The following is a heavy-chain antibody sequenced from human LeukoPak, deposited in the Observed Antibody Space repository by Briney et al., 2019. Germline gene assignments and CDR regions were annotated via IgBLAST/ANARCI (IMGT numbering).Heavy chain of an antibody. CDR3: ATHSSSSNLFDD. CDR2: IYYSGTT. V-gene: IGHV4-59*01. Sequence: PSETLSLTCTVSGGSLRTFYWSWIRQPPGKGLEWIGCIYYSGTTNYNPSLKSRVTISVGTSNNQFSLRLSSVSAADTAVYYCATHSSSSNLFDDWGQGILVTVSS. CDR1: GGSLRTFY. J-gene: IGHJ4*02. D-gene: IGHD2-2*01.